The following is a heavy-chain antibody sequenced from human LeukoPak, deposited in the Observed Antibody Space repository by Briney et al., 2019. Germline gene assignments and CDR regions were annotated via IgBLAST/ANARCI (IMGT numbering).Heavy chain of an antibody. V-gene: IGHV4-39*07. CDR3: ARGPPRSRITMVRGVTRLFDY. D-gene: IGHD3-10*01. Sequence: SETLSLTCTVSGGSISSSSYYWGWIRQPPGKGLEWIGSIYYSGSTYYNPSLKSRVTISVDTSKNQFSLKLSSVTAADTAVYYCARGPPRSRITMVRGVTRLFDYWGQGTLVTVSS. J-gene: IGHJ4*02. CDR1: GGSISSSSYY. CDR2: IYYSGST.